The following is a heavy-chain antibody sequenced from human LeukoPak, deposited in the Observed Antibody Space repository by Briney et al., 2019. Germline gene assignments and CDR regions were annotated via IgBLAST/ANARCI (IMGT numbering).Heavy chain of an antibody. CDR1: GYTFTSYD. D-gene: IGHD3-22*01. J-gene: IGHJ4*02. CDR2: MNPNSGNT. V-gene: IGHV1-8*01. Sequence: ASVKVSCKASGYTFTSYDINWVRQATGQGLEWMGWMNPNSGNTGYAQEFQGRVTMTRNTSISTAYMELSSLRSEDTAVYYCARGYDSSGYYFDYWGQGTLVTVSS. CDR3: ARGYDSSGYYFDY.